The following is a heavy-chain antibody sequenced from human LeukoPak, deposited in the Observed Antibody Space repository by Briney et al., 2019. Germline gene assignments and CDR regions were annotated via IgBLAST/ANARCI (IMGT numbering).Heavy chain of an antibody. CDR2: ISWNSGSI. V-gene: IGHV3-9*01. CDR3: AKDTERSGWGVFDY. CDR1: GFTFDDYA. J-gene: IGHJ4*02. Sequence: GGSLRLSCAASGFTFDDYAMHWVRQAPGKGLEWVSGISWNSGSIGYADSVKGRFTISRDNAKNSLYLQMNSLGAEDTALYYCAKDTERSGWGVFDYWGQGTLVTVSS. D-gene: IGHD6-19*01.